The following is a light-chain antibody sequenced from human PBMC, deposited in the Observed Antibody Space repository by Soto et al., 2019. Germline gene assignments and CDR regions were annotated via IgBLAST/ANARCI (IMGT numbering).Light chain of an antibody. J-gene: IGKJ4*01. CDR2: WAS. V-gene: IGKV4-1*01. CDR1: HRLFYDSANTHY. CDR3: QQDFNSPLT. Sequence: DIVVTQSPDSLAVSLGERATIYCKSSHRLFYDSANTHYLRWYQQKPGQPPKLLIYWASTRQSGVPDRFSGSGSGTDFSLTIRTLQADDVAVYYCQQDFNSPLTFGGGTRVEIK.